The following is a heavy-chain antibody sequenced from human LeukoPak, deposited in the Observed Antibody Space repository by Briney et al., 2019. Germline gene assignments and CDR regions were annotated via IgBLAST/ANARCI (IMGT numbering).Heavy chain of an antibody. V-gene: IGHV1-2*02. D-gene: IGHD1-14*01. J-gene: IGHJ4*02. CDR2: INPNSGGT. Sequence: ASVKVSCKASGYTFTGYYMHWVRQAPGQGLEWTGWINPNSGGTNYAQKFQGRVTMTRDTSISTAYMELSRLRSDDTAVYYCASISGDSFAFDYWGQGTLVTVSS. CDR3: ASISGDSFAFDY. CDR1: GYTFTGYY.